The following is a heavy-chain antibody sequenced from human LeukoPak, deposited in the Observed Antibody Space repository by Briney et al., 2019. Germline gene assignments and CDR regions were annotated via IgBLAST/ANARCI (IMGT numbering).Heavy chain of an antibody. J-gene: IGHJ6*03. V-gene: IGHV1-8*01. D-gene: IGHD3-9*01. CDR1: GYTFTSYY. CDR2: MNPNSGNT. CDR3: ARGLHYDILTGYRARRAYYYYYMDV. Sequence: ASVKVSCKASGYTFTSYYINWVRQATGQGPEWMGWMNPNSGNTDYAQRFQGRVTMTRNTSISTAYMGLSSLRSEDTAVYYCARGLHYDILTGYRARRAYYYYYMDVWGKGTTVTVSS.